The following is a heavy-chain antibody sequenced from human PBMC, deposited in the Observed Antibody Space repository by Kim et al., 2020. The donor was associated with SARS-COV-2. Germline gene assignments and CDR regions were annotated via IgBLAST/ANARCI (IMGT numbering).Heavy chain of an antibody. Sequence: SETLSLTCAVYGGSFSGYYWSWIRQPPGKGLEWIWEINHSGSTNYNPSLKSRVTISVDTSKNQFSLKLSSVTAADTAVYYCARVDMVRGGALGYYYYYGMDVWGQGTTVTVSS. CDR1: GGSFSGYY. D-gene: IGHD3-10*01. J-gene: IGHJ6*02. CDR2: INHSGST. CDR3: ARVDMVRGGALGYYYYYGMDV. V-gene: IGHV4-34*01.